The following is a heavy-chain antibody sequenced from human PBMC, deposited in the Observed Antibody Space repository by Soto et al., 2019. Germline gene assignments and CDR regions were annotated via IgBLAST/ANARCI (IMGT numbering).Heavy chain of an antibody. Sequence: SETLSLTCTVSGASISSVDYFWSWIRQSPGKGLQWIGYIYDSGSSYYNPSLKSRVTMSVDTSKNQFSLKLSSVTAADTAVYYCAREKGYISGPKNFDYWGQGTLVTVSS. V-gene: IGHV4-30-4*01. CDR3: AREKGYISGPKNFDY. D-gene: IGHD5-12*01. J-gene: IGHJ4*02. CDR1: GASISSVDYF. CDR2: IYDSGSS.